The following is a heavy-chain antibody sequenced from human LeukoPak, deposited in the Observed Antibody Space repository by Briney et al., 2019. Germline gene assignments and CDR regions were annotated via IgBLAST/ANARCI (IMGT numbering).Heavy chain of an antibody. CDR1: GFTIFTYA. D-gene: IGHD3-16*01. CDR2: ISGNDDKT. Sequence: GGSLRLSCAPSGFTIFTYAMSWVRQSPGKGLEWVSSISGNDDKTYYADSVKGRFTISRDTSKNTLNLQMNSLRGEDTAIYYCARDWGYWGQGTLVAVSS. J-gene: IGHJ4*02. CDR3: ARDWGY. V-gene: IGHV3-23*01.